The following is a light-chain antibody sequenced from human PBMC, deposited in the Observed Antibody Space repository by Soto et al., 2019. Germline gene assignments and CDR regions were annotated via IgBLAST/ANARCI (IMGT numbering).Light chain of an antibody. J-gene: IGKJ3*01. CDR1: QNVSSNY. CDR2: GTS. CDR3: QQYGSSYT. Sequence: EIVLTQSPGTLSLSPGESATLSCRASQNVSSNYLAWYKQQPGQAPRLLIYGTSARATGIPDRFSGSGAGTDFTRTISRLEPEDFAVYYWQQYGSSYTFGPGTKVESK. V-gene: IGKV3-20*01.